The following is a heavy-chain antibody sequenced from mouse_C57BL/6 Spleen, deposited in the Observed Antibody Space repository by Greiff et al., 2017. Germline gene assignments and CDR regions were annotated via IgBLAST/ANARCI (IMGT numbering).Heavy chain of an antibody. CDR1: GYTFTSYW. J-gene: IGHJ3*01. Sequence: VQLQQPGAELVMPGASVKLSCKASGYTFTSYWMHWVKQRPGQGLEWIGEIDPSDSNTNYNQKFKGKSTLTVDKSSSTAYMQLSSLTSEDSAVYYCARGYYGSSWFAYWGQGTLVTVSA. CDR2: IDPSDSNT. CDR3: ARGYYGSSWFAY. V-gene: IGHV1-69*01. D-gene: IGHD1-1*01.